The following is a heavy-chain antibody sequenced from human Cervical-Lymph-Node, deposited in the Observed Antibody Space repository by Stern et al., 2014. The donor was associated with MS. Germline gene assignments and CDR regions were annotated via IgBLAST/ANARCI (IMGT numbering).Heavy chain of an antibody. CDR3: ARDSLYDVLTGHPGDF. V-gene: IGHV3-48*04. CDR1: GFDFNIYS. Sequence: EVQLVESGGDLIQPGGSLRLSCAASGFDFNIYSMHWVRQAPGKGLEWVASIGSRGNIIYYAASVMGRFTISRDNAKNSLFLHMSSLRPEDTAIYYCARDSLYDVLTGHPGDFWGQGTLVTVSS. J-gene: IGHJ4*02. CDR2: IGSRGNII. D-gene: IGHD3-9*01.